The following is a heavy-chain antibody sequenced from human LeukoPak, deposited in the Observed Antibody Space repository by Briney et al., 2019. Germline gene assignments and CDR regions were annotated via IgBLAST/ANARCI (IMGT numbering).Heavy chain of an antibody. CDR3: AREVPPDTAMVAYYYYGMDV. CDR1: GFTFSSYA. CDR2: IYSGGST. J-gene: IGHJ6*02. D-gene: IGHD5-18*01. Sequence: PGGSLRLSCAASGFTFSSYAMSWVRQALGKGLEWVSVIYSGGSTYYADSVKGRFTISRDNSKNTLYLQMNSLRAEDTAVYYCAREVPPDTAMVAYYYYGMDVWGQGTTVTVSS. V-gene: IGHV3-66*01.